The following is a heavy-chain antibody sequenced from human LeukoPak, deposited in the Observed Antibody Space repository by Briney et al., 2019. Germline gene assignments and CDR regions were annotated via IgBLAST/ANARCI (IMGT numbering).Heavy chain of an antibody. J-gene: IGHJ4*02. Sequence: GGSLRLSCAASGFTFSSYSMNWVRQAPGKGLEWVSSISSSSSYIYYAASVKGRFTISRDNAKNSLYLQMNSLRAEDTAVYYCAREGIQLWLRYFDYWGQGTLVTVSS. CDR3: AREGIQLWLRYFDY. CDR2: ISSSSSYI. CDR1: GFTFSSYS. D-gene: IGHD5-18*01. V-gene: IGHV3-21*01.